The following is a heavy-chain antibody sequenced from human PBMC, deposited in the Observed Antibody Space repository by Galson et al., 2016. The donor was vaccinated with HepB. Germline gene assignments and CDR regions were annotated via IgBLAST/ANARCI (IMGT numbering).Heavy chain of an antibody. D-gene: IGHD6-13*01. Sequence: SLRLSCAASGFTFSGSAMHWVRQASGTGLEWVGRIRSKANRYATAYAASVKGRFTISRDDSKNTAYLQMNSLKTEDTAVYYCTRTLSSSWYNWFDPWGQGTLVTVSS. CDR2: IRSKANRYAT. CDR1: GFTFSGSA. J-gene: IGHJ5*02. V-gene: IGHV3-73*01. CDR3: TRTLSSSWYNWFDP.